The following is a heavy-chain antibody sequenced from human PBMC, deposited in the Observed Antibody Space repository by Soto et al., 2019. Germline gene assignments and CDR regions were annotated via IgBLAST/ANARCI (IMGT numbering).Heavy chain of an antibody. Sequence: TLSLTCTVSGGSISSGDYYWSWIRQPPGKGLECIGYIYYSGSTYYNPSLKSRVTISVDTSKNQFSLKLSSVTAADTAVYYCARVPFYDSSGRSYYFDYWGQGTLVTVSS. J-gene: IGHJ4*02. V-gene: IGHV4-30-4*01. CDR2: IYYSGST. CDR1: GGSISSGDYY. D-gene: IGHD3-22*01. CDR3: ARVPFYDSSGRSYYFDY.